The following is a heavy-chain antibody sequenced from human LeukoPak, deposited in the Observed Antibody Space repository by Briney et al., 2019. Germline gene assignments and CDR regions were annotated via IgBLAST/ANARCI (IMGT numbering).Heavy chain of an antibody. Sequence: KGGESLKISCKGSGYSFTNYWIGWVRQMPGKGLEWMGIIYPGDSDTRYSPSFQGQVTISADKSISTAYLQWSSLKASDTAMYYCAIFDFLFGEIDNWFDPWGQGTQVTVSS. CDR2: IYPGDSDT. CDR3: AIFDFLFGEIDNWFDP. J-gene: IGHJ5*02. V-gene: IGHV5-51*01. D-gene: IGHD3-16*01. CDR1: GYSFTNYW.